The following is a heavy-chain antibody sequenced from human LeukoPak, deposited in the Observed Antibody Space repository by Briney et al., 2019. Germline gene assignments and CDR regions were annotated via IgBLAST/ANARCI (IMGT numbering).Heavy chain of an antibody. Sequence: GGSLRLSCAASGFTFSSYALNWVRQAPGRGLEWVSGISGGGGGTYYADSVKGRYTISRDNAKSTLYLQMNSLRAEDTALYYCAKGIGLRPPDYWGQGTLVTVSS. D-gene: IGHD3-16*01. J-gene: IGHJ4*02. CDR1: GFTFSSYA. V-gene: IGHV3-23*01. CDR3: AKGIGLRPPDY. CDR2: ISGGGGGT.